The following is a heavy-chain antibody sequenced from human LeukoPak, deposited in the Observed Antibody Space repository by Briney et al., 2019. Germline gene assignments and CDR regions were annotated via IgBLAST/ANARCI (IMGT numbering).Heavy chain of an antibody. V-gene: IGHV4-59*11. CDR3: ARVRFGGIDY. Sequence: SETLSLTCTVSGGSISSHYWSWIRQPPGKGLEWIGYIYYSGSTNYNPSLKSRVTISVDTSKNQFSLKLSSVTAADTAVYYCARVRFGGIDYWGQGTLVTVSS. J-gene: IGHJ4*02. CDR2: IYYSGST. D-gene: IGHD3-3*01. CDR1: GGSISSHY.